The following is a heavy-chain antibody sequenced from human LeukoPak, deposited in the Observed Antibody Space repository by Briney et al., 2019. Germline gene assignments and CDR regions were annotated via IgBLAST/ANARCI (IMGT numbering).Heavy chain of an antibody. D-gene: IGHD6-19*01. CDR3: AAQYSSGWYVEHYYGMDV. J-gene: IGHJ6*02. CDR1: GYTFTSYG. V-gene: IGHV1-18*01. CDR2: ISAYNGNT. Sequence: ASVKVSCKASGYTFTSYGISWVRQAPGQGLEWMGWISAYNGNTNYAQKLQGRVTMTTDTSTSTAYMELRSLRSEDTAVYYCAAQYSSGWYVEHYYGMDVWGQGTTVTVSS.